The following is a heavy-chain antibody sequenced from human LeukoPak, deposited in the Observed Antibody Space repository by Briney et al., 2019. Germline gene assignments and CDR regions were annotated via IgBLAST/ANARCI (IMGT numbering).Heavy chain of an antibody. V-gene: IGHV1-18*01. CDR3: ARDPDCSSTRCSESPFDY. J-gene: IGHJ4*02. CDR1: GYRFTSYG. D-gene: IGHD2-2*01. Sequence: ASVTVSCKASGYRFTSYGISWVRQAPGQGLEWKAWISAYNGNTNYAQKFQGRVIMTTDTSTSTAYMELRSLRSDDTAVYYCARDPDCSSTRCSESPFDYWGQGTLVTVSS. CDR2: ISAYNGNT.